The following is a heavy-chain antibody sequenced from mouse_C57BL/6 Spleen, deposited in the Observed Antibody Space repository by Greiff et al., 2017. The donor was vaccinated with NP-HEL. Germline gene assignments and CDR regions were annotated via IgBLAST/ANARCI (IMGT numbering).Heavy chain of an antibody. Sequence: DVKLVESGPGLVKPSQSLSLTCSVTGYSITSGYYWNWIRQFPGNKLEWMGYISYDGSNNYNPSLKNRISITRDTSKNQFFLKLNSVTTEDTATYYCARELGVDYWGQGTTLTVSS. J-gene: IGHJ2*01. CDR2: ISYDGSN. CDR1: GYSITSGYY. V-gene: IGHV3-6*01. D-gene: IGHD4-1*01. CDR3: ARELGVDY.